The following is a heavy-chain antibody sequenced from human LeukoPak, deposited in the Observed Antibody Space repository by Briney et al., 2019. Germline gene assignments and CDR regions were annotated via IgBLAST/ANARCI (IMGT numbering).Heavy chain of an antibody. V-gene: IGHV4-34*01. CDR2: INHSGST. D-gene: IGHD2-2*01. CDR3: ARCSSTSCYGRFDP. CDR1: GGSFSGYY. Sequence: SETLSLTCAVYGGSFSGYYWSWIRQPPGKGLEWIGEINHSGSTNYNPSLKSRVTISVDTSKSQFSLKLSSVTAADTAVYYCARCSSTSCYGRFDPWGQGTLVTVSS. J-gene: IGHJ5*02.